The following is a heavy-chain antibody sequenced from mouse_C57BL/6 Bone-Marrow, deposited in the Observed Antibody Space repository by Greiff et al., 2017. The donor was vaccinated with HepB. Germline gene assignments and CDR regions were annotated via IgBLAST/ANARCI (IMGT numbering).Heavy chain of an antibody. J-gene: IGHJ4*01. D-gene: IGHD6-5*01. Sequence: EVHLVESGGGLVQPGGSLKLSCAASGFTFSDYYMYWVRQTPEKRLEWVAYISNGGGSTYYPDTVKGRFTISRDNAKNTLYLQMSRLKSEDTAMYYCARAAVAYRVYYYAMDYWGQGTSVTVSS. V-gene: IGHV5-12*01. CDR1: GFTFSDYY. CDR2: ISNGGGST. CDR3: ARAAVAYRVYYYAMDY.